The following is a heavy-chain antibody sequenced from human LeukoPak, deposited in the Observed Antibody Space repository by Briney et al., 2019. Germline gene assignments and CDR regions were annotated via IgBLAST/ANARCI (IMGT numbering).Heavy chain of an antibody. CDR1: GFTFSSYG. V-gene: IGHV3-30*18. CDR2: ISYDGSNK. J-gene: IGHJ5*02. Sequence: PGRSLRLSCAASGFTFSSYGMHWVRQAPGKGLEWVAVISYDGSNKYYADSVKGRFTISRDNSKNTLYLQMNSLRAEDTAVYYCAKDGSIAAAGTSSFDPWGQGTLVTVSS. D-gene: IGHD6-13*01. CDR3: AKDGSIAAAGTSSFDP.